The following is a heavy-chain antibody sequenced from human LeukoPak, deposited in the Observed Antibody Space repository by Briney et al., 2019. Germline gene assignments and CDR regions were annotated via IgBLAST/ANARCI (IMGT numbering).Heavy chain of an antibody. CDR2: IIPILGIA. V-gene: IGHV1-69*04. CDR3: ARASLQYGVGN. CDR1: GYTFTSYA. Sequence: GASVKVSCKASGYTFTSYAISWVRQAPGQGLEWMGRIIPILGIANYAQKFQGRVTITADKSTSTAYMELSSLRSEDTAVYYCARASLQYGVGNWGQGTLVTVSS. J-gene: IGHJ4*02. D-gene: IGHD4-11*01.